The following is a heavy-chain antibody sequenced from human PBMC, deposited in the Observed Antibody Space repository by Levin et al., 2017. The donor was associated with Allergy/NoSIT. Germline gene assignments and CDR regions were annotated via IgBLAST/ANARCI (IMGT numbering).Heavy chain of an antibody. J-gene: IGHJ4*02. Sequence: LGESLKISCAASGFTFSNYAMSWVRQVPGKGLEWVSAISGSGSGTYYADSVKGRFAISRDNSKNTLYLQMSSLRAEDTAVYYCAKRVVTTVPPYYFDYWGQGSLVTVSS. V-gene: IGHV3-23*01. CDR3: AKRVVTTVPPYYFDY. D-gene: IGHD4-17*01. CDR2: ISGSGSGT. CDR1: GFTFSNYA.